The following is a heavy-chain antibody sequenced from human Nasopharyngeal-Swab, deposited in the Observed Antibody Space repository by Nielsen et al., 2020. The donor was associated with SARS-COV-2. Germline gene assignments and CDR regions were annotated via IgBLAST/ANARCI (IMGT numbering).Heavy chain of an antibody. CDR1: GFTFSSYS. V-gene: IGHV3-48*01. Sequence: GESLKISCAASGFTFSSYSVNWVRQAPGKGLEWVSYISSSSSTIYYADSVKGRFTISRDNAKNSLYLQMNSLRAEDTAVYYCARDQGVNYDFWSGYNNWFDPWGQGTLVTVSS. J-gene: IGHJ5*02. CDR3: ARDQGVNYDFWSGYNNWFDP. CDR2: ISSSSSTI. D-gene: IGHD3-3*01.